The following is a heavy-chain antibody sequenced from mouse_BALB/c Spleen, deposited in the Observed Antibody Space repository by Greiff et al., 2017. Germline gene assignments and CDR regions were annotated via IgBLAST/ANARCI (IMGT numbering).Heavy chain of an antibody. Sequence: EVQRVESGGGLVKPGGSLKLSCAASGFTFSSYAMSWVRQTPEKRLEWVASISSGGSTYYPDSVKGRFTISRDNARNILYLQMSSLRSEDTAMYYCARGQDYGEAYWGQGTLVTVSA. CDR1: GFTFSSYA. D-gene: IGHD1-1*01. CDR2: ISSGGST. V-gene: IGHV5-6-5*01. CDR3: ARGQDYGEAY. J-gene: IGHJ3*01.